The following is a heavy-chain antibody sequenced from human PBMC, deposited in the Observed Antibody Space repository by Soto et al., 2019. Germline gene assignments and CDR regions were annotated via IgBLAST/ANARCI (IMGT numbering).Heavy chain of an antibody. J-gene: IGHJ4*02. D-gene: IGHD6-6*01. Sequence: EVQLLESGGGLVQPGGSLRLSCAASGFTFSSYAMSWVRQAPGKGLEWVSAISGSGGSTYYADSVKGRFTISRDNSKNTLYLQMNSLRAEDTAVYYCAKKSIAARPGPYYFDYWGQGTLVTVSS. CDR3: AKKSIAARPGPYYFDY. CDR1: GFTFSSYA. V-gene: IGHV3-23*01. CDR2: ISGSGGST.